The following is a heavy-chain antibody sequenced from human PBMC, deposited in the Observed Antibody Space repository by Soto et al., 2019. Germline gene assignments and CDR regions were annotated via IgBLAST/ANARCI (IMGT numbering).Heavy chain of an antibody. Sequence: ASVKVSCKASGYTFTSYYMHWVRQAPGQGLEWMGIINPSGGSTSYAQKFQGRVTMTRDTSTSTVYMELSSLRSEDTAVYHCARGRPITMVRGVPGWDYYYGMDVWGQGTTVTVSS. CDR3: ARGRPITMVRGVPGWDYYYGMDV. J-gene: IGHJ6*02. CDR1: GYTFTSYY. D-gene: IGHD3-10*01. V-gene: IGHV1-46*01. CDR2: INPSGGST.